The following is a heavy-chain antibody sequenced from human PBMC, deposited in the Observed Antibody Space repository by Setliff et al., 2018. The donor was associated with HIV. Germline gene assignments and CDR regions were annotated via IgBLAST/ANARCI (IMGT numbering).Heavy chain of an antibody. CDR2: IFNSGST. D-gene: IGHD3-22*01. J-gene: IGHJ6*03. CDR3: ARDLSTDSSGPYYHMDV. Sequence: SETLSLTCTVSGGSISSDSSSWAWIRQHPGKGLEWIGCIFNSGSTHYKPSLKSRLTISLDTSKSQFSLNLRSVTAADTAVYYCARDLSTDSSGPYYHMDVWGRGTTVTVSS. CDR1: GGSISSDSSS. V-gene: IGHV4-31*03.